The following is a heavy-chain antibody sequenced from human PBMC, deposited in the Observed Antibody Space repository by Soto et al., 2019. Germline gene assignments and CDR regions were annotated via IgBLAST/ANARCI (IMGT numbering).Heavy chain of an antibody. Sequence: SVKVSCKASGGTFSSYAISWVRQAPGQGLEWMGGIIPIFGTANYAQKFQGRVTITADESTSTAYMELSSLRSEDTAVYYCARYPVGQGSSQYGMDVWGQGTTVTVSS. V-gene: IGHV1-69*13. CDR1: GGTFSSYA. J-gene: IGHJ6*02. CDR3: ARYPVGQGSSQYGMDV. CDR2: IIPIFGTA. D-gene: IGHD6-6*01.